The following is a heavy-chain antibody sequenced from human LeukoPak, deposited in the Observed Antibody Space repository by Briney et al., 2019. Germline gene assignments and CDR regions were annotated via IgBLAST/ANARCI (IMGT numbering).Heavy chain of an antibody. CDR2: ISTYNGNT. CDR1: GYTFTSYG. CDR3: ARMQKDKDYYYGMDV. V-gene: IGHV1-18*04. Sequence: ASVKVSFKASGYTFTSYGISWVRQAPGQGLEWMGWISTYNGNTNYAQKLQGRVTMTTDTSTSTAYMELRSLRSDDTAVYYCARMQKDKDYYYGMDVWGKGTTVTVSS. J-gene: IGHJ6*04.